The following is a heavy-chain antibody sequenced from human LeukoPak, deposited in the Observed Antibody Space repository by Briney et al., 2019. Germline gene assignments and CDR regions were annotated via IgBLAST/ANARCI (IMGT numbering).Heavy chain of an antibody. CDR3: ARDPGVPPAEYFQH. CDR2: IRYDGSNK. D-gene: IGHD7-27*01. CDR1: GFTFSSYG. V-gene: IGHV3-33*01. J-gene: IGHJ1*01. Sequence: GRSLRLSCAASGFTFSSYGMHWVRQAPGKGLEWVAFIRYDGSNKYYADSVKGRFTISRDNSKNTLYLQMNSLRAEDTAVYYCARDPGVPPAEYFQHWGQGTLVTVSS.